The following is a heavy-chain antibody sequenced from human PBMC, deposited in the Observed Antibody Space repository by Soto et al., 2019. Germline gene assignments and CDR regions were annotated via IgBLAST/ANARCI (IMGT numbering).Heavy chain of an antibody. CDR1: GYTFINHG. CDR3: ARDGITGTERLDP. V-gene: IGHV1-18*01. CDR2: ISAYNANT. D-gene: IGHD1-1*01. Sequence: QVQLVQSGAEVKKPGASVKVSCKASGYTFINHGISWVRQAPGQGLEWMGWISAYNANTNYAQKFQGRVTMTTDTSTSSAYMELKSLTSDDTAVYYCARDGITGTERLDPWGQGTLVTGSS. J-gene: IGHJ5*02.